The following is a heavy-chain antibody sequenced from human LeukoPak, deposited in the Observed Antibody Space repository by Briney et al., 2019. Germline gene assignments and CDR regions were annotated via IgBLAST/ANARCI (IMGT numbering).Heavy chain of an antibody. Sequence: GESLKISCKGSGYSFTSYWIGWVRQMPGKGLEWMGIIYPGDSDTRYSPSFQGQVTISADKSISTAYLQWSSLKASDTAMYYCARQVHSSGWMFGFDPWGQGTLVTVSS. V-gene: IGHV5-51*01. CDR2: IYPGDSDT. CDR3: ARQVHSSGWMFGFDP. CDR1: GYSFTSYW. D-gene: IGHD6-19*01. J-gene: IGHJ5*02.